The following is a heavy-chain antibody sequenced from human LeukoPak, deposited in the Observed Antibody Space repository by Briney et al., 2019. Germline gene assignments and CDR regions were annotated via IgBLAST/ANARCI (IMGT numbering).Heavy chain of an antibody. D-gene: IGHD2-2*01. CDR1: GFTFRSYT. V-gene: IGHV3-21*01. J-gene: IGHJ4*02. CDR3: ARAGRYCSSTSCYDY. Sequence: PGGSLRLSCAASGFTFRSYTMNWVRQAPGKGLEWVSSIRSSGTDIYYADSVRVRFTISRDNAKNSLYLQTNSLRAEDTAVYYCARAGRYCSSTSCYDYWGQGTLVTVSS. CDR2: IRSSGTDI.